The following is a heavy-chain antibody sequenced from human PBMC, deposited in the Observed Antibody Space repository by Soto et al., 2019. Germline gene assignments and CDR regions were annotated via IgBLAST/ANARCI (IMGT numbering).Heavy chain of an antibody. J-gene: IGHJ6*02. Sequence: QVQLQESGPGLVKPSGTLSLTCAVSGASISSTNWWTWVRQPPGKGLEWIGEIHHSGSSNYNPSLKSRVTISLDKSKNQFSLKRSSVTAADTAVYSCARESYDDSSGYYAMDVWGQGTTVTVSS. D-gene: IGHD3-22*01. V-gene: IGHV4-4*02. CDR1: GASISSTNW. CDR2: IHHSGSS. CDR3: ARESYDDSSGYYAMDV.